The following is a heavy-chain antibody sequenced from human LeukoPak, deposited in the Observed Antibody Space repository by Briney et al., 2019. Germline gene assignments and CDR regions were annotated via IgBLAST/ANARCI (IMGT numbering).Heavy chain of an antibody. V-gene: IGHV3-53*01. CDR2: IYSGGST. CDR1: RIRLKANY. D-gene: IGHD3-10*01. Sequence: GGSLRLSCAASRIRLKANYMSWVRQAPGKGLEWVSVIYSGGSTSYADSVKGRFTISRDNSKNTMYLQMNSLRAEDTAVYYCARITSTYFDYWGQGTLVTVSS. J-gene: IGHJ4*02. CDR3: ARITSTYFDY.